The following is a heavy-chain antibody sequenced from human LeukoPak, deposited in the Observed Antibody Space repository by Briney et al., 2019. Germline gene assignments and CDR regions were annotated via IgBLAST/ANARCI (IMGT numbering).Heavy chain of an antibody. J-gene: IGHJ6*03. D-gene: IGHD2-15*01. Sequence: PSQTLSLTCSVSGASISTGSDYWTWIRQPAGKGLEWIGHIYSTGSDNYNPSLKSRVSISIDASKNQFSLKLHSVTAADTAVYYCARDPRYGYCSGGSCYYYYMDVWGKGTTVTVSS. CDR1: GASISTGSDY. V-gene: IGHV4-61*09. CDR3: ARDPRYGYCSGGSCYYYYMDV. CDR2: IYSTGSD.